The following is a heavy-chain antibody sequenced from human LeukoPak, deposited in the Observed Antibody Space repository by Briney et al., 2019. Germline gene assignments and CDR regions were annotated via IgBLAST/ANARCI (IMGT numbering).Heavy chain of an antibody. CDR1: GGSISSSSYY. V-gene: IGHV4-39*07. D-gene: IGHD3-22*01. Sequence: SETLSLTCTVSGGSISSSSYYWGWIRQPPGKGLEWIGSIYYSGSTYYNPSLKSRVTISVDTSKNQFSLKLSSVTAADTAVYYCATSPPPTEPGYWYYYYMDVWGKGTTVTISS. J-gene: IGHJ6*03. CDR2: IYYSGST. CDR3: ATSPPPTEPGYWYYYYMDV.